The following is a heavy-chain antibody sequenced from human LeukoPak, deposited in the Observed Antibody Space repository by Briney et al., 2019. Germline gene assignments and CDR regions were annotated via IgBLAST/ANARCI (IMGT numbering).Heavy chain of an antibody. Sequence: GGSLRLSCAASGFTFSSYWMSWVRQAPGKGLEWVANIKQDGSEKYYVDSVKGRFTISRDNAKNSLYLQMNSLRAEDTAVYYCAREFCSGGSCYGNYWGQGTLVTVSS. D-gene: IGHD2-15*01. V-gene: IGHV3-7*01. J-gene: IGHJ4*02. CDR2: IKQDGSEK. CDR1: GFTFSSYW. CDR3: AREFCSGGSCYGNY.